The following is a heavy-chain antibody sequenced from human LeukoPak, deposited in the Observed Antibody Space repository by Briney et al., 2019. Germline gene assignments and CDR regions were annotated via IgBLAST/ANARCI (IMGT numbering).Heavy chain of an antibody. CDR3: ARDRVGATRDYFDY. CDR1: GFTFSSYS. CDR2: ISSSSSTI. J-gene: IGHJ4*02. V-gene: IGHV3-48*01. D-gene: IGHD1-26*01. Sequence: GGSLRLSCAASGFTFSSYSMSWVRQAPGKGLEWVSYISSSSSTIYYADSVKGRFTISRDNAKNSLYLQMNSLRAEDTAVYYCARDRVGATRDYFDYWGQGTLVTVSS.